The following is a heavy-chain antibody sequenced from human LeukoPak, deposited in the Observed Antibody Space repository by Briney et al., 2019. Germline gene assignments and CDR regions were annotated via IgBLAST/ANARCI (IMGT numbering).Heavy chain of an antibody. CDR2: ISRSSSYM. J-gene: IGHJ4*02. V-gene: IGHV3-21*03. Sequence: GGSLRLSCAASGFTLSTYGMNWVRRAPGKGLEWVSSISRSSSYMYYADSGKGRFTISRDNAKNSLYLQMNSLRAEDTAVYYCARDFYAYGSGSYYNGFGYWGQGTLVTVSS. D-gene: IGHD3-10*01. CDR1: GFTLSTYG. CDR3: ARDFYAYGSGSYYNGFGY.